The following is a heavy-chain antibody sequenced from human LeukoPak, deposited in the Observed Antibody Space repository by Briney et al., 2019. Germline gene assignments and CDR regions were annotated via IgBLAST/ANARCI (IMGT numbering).Heavy chain of an antibody. Sequence: SETLSLTCTFSGGSISSYYWNWIRQPPGKGLEWIGYIYYSGNTNYNPSLKSRVTISVDTSKNQFSLNLSSVTAADTAVYYCARLDYSSSWYGVDYWGQGTLVTVSS. CDR2: IYYSGNT. J-gene: IGHJ4*02. CDR3: ARLDYSSSWYGVDY. D-gene: IGHD6-13*01. V-gene: IGHV4-59*01. CDR1: GGSISSYY.